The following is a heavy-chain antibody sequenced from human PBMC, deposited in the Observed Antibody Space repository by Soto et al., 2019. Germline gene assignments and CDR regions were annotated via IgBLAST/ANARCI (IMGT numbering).Heavy chain of an antibody. Sequence: QVQLVESGGRVVQPGRSLRLSCAASGFDFSNYVLHWVRQAPGKGLEWVAVMSFDRSDIYYADSVKGRFTISRDNSKNTLYLQMNNLRPEDTAVYYCAKVREDIVLLVALDYWGQGTLVTVSS. CDR1: GFDFSNYV. J-gene: IGHJ4*02. V-gene: IGHV3-30*18. CDR2: MSFDRSDI. CDR3: AKVREDIVLLVALDY. D-gene: IGHD2-8*01.